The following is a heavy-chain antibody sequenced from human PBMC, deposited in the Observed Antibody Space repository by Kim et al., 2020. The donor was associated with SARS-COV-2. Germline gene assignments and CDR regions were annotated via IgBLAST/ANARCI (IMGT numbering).Heavy chain of an antibody. CDR3: ARGVGETGFDY. D-gene: IGHD1-26*01. CDR2: K. Sequence: KDYAISGKSRITISPDTSKKRFSLHLNSVTPEDTAVYYCARGVGETGFDYWGQGTLVTVSS. V-gene: IGHV6-1*01. J-gene: IGHJ4*02.